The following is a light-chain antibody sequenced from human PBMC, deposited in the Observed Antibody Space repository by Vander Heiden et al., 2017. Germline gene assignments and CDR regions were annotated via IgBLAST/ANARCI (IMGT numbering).Light chain of an antibody. CDR2: DAS. CDR1: QSISSW. CDR3: QQYNSYSWT. Sequence: DIQMNQSPSTLSASVGDRLTITCRASQSISSWLAWYQQKPGKAPKLLIYDASSLESGVPSRFSGSGSGTEFTLTISSLQPDDFATYYCQQYNSYSWTFGQGTKVEIK. J-gene: IGKJ1*01. V-gene: IGKV1-5*01.